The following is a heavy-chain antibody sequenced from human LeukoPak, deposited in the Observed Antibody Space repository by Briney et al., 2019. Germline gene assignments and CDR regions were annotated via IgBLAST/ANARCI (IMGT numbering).Heavy chain of an antibody. CDR3: AKLEAVPDPGANAFEI. CDR2: ISGHRGTT. D-gene: IGHD6-19*01. Sequence: GGSLTLSCVASGVTFGAYARHWVRQAPGKGLEWVAVISGHRGTTYFIDSVTGRFAISRDNTNNSLYPGMNSLSPGATALSYCAKLEAVPDPGANAFEIWGEKTLVTVSS. J-gene: IGHJ3*02. CDR1: GVTFGAYA. V-gene: IGHV3-43*02.